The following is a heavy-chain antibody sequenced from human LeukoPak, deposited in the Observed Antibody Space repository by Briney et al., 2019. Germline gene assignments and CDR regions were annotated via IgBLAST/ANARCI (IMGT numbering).Heavy chain of an antibody. CDR2: IYYTGST. Sequence: SETLSLTCAVSGASISTYYWSWIRQPPGKGLEWIGYIYYTGSTNYNPSLKRRVAISVDTSKNQFSLKLSSVTAADTAVYFCAPHFDYESTTYYSAYDYWGQGTLVTVSS. V-gene: IGHV4-59*08. J-gene: IGHJ4*02. CDR3: APHFDYESTTYYSAYDY. D-gene: IGHD3-22*01. CDR1: GASISTYY.